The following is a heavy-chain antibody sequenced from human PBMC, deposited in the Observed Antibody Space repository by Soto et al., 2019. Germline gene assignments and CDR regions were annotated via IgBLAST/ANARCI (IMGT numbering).Heavy chain of an antibody. D-gene: IGHD4-17*01. CDR1: GGTFSNYA. V-gene: IGHV1-69*12. Sequence: QVRLEQSEAEVKKPGSSVKVSCKASGGTFSNYAISWVRQAPGQGLEWMGVIILPFGTPNYAQTFQGRVTITADESMTTAYMALSGLRSEDTAVYYWARGPDYEGYFDYGGRVTLVTVSS. CDR2: IILPFGTP. J-gene: IGHJ4*02. CDR3: ARGPDYEGYFDY.